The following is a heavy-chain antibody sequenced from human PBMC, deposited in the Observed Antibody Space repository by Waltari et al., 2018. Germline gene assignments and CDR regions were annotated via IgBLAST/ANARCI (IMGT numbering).Heavy chain of an antibody. J-gene: IGHJ6*03. CDR3: ARHEGSVAGIYYHYYMDV. CDR2: IYYSGST. V-gene: IGHV4-39*01. Sequence: QLQLQESGPGLVKPSETLSLTCTVSGGSISSSSYYWGWIRQPPGKGLEWIGSIYYSGSTYYNPSLKSRVTISGDTSKNQFSLKLSSVTAADTAVYYCARHEGSVAGIYYHYYMDVWGKGTTVTVSS. D-gene: IGHD6-19*01. CDR1: GGSISSSSYY.